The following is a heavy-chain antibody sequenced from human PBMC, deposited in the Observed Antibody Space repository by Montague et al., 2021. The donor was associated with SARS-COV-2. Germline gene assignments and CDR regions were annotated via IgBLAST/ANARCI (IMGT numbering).Heavy chain of an antibody. CDR1: GGSISSSSYY. CDR2: IYYRGST. V-gene: IGHV4-39*01. CDR3: ARPHLGAGGQEAPFFFEN. J-gene: IGHJ4*02. D-gene: IGHD2-8*02. Sequence: SETLSLTCTVSGGSISSSSYYWAWIRQPPGKGLEWIGSIYYRGSTYYNSSLKSRVFISVDTSKNQLSLTLTSVTAADTAVYYCARPHLGAGGQEAPFFFENWGQGTLVTVSS.